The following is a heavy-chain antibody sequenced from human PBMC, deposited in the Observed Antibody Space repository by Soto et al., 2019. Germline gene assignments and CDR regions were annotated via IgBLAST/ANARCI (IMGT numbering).Heavy chain of an antibody. Sequence: GESLKISCAASGFTFSSYGMHWVRQAPGKGLEWVAIISYDGSNKHYADSVKGRFTISRDNSKNTLYLQMNSLRAEDTAVYYCAKVQSGFVTATPVDYWGQGTLVTVSS. CDR1: GFTFSSYG. V-gene: IGHV3-30*18. J-gene: IGHJ4*02. CDR2: ISYDGSNK. CDR3: AKVQSGFVTATPVDY. D-gene: IGHD2-21*02.